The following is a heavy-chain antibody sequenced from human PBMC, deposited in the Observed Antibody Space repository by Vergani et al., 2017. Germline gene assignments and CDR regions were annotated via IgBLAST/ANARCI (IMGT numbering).Heavy chain of an antibody. Sequence: QVQLQESGPGLVKPSQTLSLTCTVSGGSFSTGGQSWTWLRQSAGKGLEWIGRIYTSGATNYNPSLRSRDIMSVDASKKQFSLKLTSVTASDTAVYYCARDGGEYDKDAIDVWGQGTKVTVTS. J-gene: IGHJ3*01. CDR1: GGSFSTGGQS. CDR2: IYTSGAT. D-gene: IGHD2-21*01. CDR3: ARDGGEYDKDAIDV. V-gene: IGHV4-61*02.